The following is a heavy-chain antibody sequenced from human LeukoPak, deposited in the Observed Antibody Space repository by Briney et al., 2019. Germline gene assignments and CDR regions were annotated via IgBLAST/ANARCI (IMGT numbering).Heavy chain of an antibody. CDR1: GFTFSKYA. Sequence: GGSLRLSCAASGFTFSKYAMTWVRQAPGKGLEWVSFIYSGGNTLYSDSVKGRFTISRDNSKNTLYLQMNSLRAEDTAVYYCARRAGEYSHPYDYWGQGTLVTVSS. D-gene: IGHD4-17*01. J-gene: IGHJ4*02. CDR3: ARRAGEYSHPYDY. CDR2: IYSGGNT. V-gene: IGHV3-23*05.